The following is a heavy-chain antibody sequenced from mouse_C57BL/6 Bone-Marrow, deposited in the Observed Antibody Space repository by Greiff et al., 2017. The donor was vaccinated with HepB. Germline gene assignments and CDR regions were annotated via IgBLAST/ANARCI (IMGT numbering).Heavy chain of an antibody. V-gene: IGHV1-7*01. CDR1: GYTFITYW. CDR2: INPGSGYT. J-gene: IGHJ3*01. CDR3: ARDYGSYGFSY. Sequence: VQLQQSGAELAKPGASVRLSCKASGYTFITYWMHWVKQRPGQGLDWIGYINPGSGYTKYNQKFKDKATLTADKSSSTAYMQLSSLTYEDSAVYFCARDYGSYGFSYWGQGTLVTVSA. D-gene: IGHD1-1*01.